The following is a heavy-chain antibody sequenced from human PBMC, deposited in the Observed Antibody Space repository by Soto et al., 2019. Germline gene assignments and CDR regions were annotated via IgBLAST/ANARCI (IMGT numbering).Heavy chain of an antibody. J-gene: IGHJ5*02. CDR3: AQTASMTICDGFYL. CDR2: ISVSGSNP. D-gene: IGHD2-21*02. V-gene: IGHV3-23*01. Sequence: EVQVLESGGGLVQPGGSLRLSCAASGFTFSSYAMSWVRQAPGQGLEWVSAISVSGSNPYYAESVKGRFTISRDKSKNTLYLHKISRRADDTAQDSCAQTASMTICDGFYLWGQGTLVTVPS. CDR1: GFTFSSYA.